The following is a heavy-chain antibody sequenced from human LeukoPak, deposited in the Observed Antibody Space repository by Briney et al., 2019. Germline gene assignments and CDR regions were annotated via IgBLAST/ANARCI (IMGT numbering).Heavy chain of an antibody. CDR2: IHTSGSN. CDR3: ARLSAAVHLGAFDL. D-gene: IGHD3-3*01. CDR1: GVSISPYY. J-gene: IGHJ3*01. Sequence: SETLSLTCAVPGVSISPYYWAWIRQPPGKGLEWIGYIHTSGSNNQYPSLKSRVTISVDKSKNHFSLRLTSVTAAVTAVYYCARLSAAVHLGAFDLWGQGTMVTVSS. V-gene: IGHV4-4*09.